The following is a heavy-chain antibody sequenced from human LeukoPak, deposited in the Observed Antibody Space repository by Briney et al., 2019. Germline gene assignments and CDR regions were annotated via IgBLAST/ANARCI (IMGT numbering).Heavy chain of an antibody. V-gene: IGHV4-30-2*01. CDR2: IYHSGST. J-gene: IGHJ4*02. CDR1: GGSISSGGYS. CDR3: AREDSGYAFFDY. Sequence: SETLSLTCAVSGGSISSGGYSWSWIRQPPGKGLEWIGYIYHSGSTYYDPSLKSRVTISVNRSKNQFSLKLSSVTAADTAVYYCAREDSGYAFFDYWGQGTLVTVSS. D-gene: IGHD5-12*01.